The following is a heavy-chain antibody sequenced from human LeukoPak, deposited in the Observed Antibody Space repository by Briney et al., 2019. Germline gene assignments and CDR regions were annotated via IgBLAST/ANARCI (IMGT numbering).Heavy chain of an antibody. D-gene: IGHD5-24*01. V-gene: IGHV4-38-2*02. CDR2: IYHSGNT. J-gene: IGHJ4*02. Sequence: SETLSLTCIVSDYTISSGYYWGWIRQPPGKGLEWIGSIYHSGNTYYNPSLKSRVTISVDTSKNQFSLKLSSVTAADTAVYYCERQGGYNSPFAYWGQGTLVTVSS. CDR3: ERQGGYNSPFAY. CDR1: DYTISSGYY.